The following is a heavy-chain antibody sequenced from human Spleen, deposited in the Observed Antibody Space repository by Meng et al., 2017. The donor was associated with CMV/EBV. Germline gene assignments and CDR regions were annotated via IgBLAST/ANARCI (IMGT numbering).Heavy chain of an antibody. CDR2: INHSGST. CDR1: GGSFSGYY. V-gene: IGHV4-34*01. CDR3: ARVVEMATPYFDY. Sequence: VQLQQWVAGLLKPSETLSLTCAVYGGSFSGYYWSWIRQPPGKGLEWIGEINHSGSTNYNPSLKSRVTISVDTSKNQFSLKLSSVTAADTAVYYCARVVEMATPYFDYWGQGTLVTVSS. J-gene: IGHJ4*02. D-gene: IGHD5-24*01.